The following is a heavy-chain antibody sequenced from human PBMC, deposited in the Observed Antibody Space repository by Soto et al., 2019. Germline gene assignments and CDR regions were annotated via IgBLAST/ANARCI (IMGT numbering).Heavy chain of an antibody. D-gene: IGHD6-13*01. CDR1: GGTFSNHA. Sequence: QVHLVQSGAEVKKPGSSVKVSCKASGGTFSNHAINWVRQAPGQGLEWMGRIIPIFSTTNYAQKFQGGVTFTADESTVTAYMELSSLKHDDTAVYYCAREVAADGTFREDVFDIWGQGTLVTVSS. J-gene: IGHJ3*02. CDR2: IIPIFSTT. CDR3: AREVAADGTFREDVFDI. V-gene: IGHV1-69*12.